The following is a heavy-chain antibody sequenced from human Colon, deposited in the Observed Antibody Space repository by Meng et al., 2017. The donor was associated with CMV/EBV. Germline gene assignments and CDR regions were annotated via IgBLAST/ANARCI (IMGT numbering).Heavy chain of an antibody. J-gene: IGHJ5*02. Sequence: VSSGSYYWNWIRQPPGKGLEWIGYIYHNGRTNYTPSLESRVTISIDTSKNQFSLKLNSVTPADTAVYYCARDRGLLRWEPLGWFDPWGQGTLVTVSS. D-gene: IGHD1-26*01. V-gene: IGHV4-61*01. CDR2: IYHNGRT. CDR3: ARDRGLLRWEPLGWFDP. CDR1: VSSGSYY.